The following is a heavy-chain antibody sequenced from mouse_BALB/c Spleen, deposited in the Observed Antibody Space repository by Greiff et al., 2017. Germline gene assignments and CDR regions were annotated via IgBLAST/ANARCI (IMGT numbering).Heavy chain of an antibody. CDR3: ARGNYVRAMDY. CDR1: GFAFSSYD. Sequence: EVKVVESGGGLVKPGGSLKLSCAASGFAFSSYDMSWVRQTPEKRLEWVAYISSGGGSTYYPDTVKGRFTISRDNAKNTLYLQMSSLKSEDTAMYYCARGNYVRAMDYWGQGTSVTVSS. J-gene: IGHJ4*01. CDR2: ISSGGGST. V-gene: IGHV5-12-1*01. D-gene: IGHD1-1*01.